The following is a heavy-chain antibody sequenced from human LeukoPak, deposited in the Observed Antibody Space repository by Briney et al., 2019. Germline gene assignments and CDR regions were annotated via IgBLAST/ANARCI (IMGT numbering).Heavy chain of an antibody. V-gene: IGHV3-30*02. J-gene: IGHJ4*02. CDR3: AKDSIWFGESNPVGY. CDR2: IRYDGSNK. Sequence: GGSLRLSCAASGFTFSSYGMHWVRQAPGKGLEWVAFIRYDGSNKYYADSMKGRFTISRDDSKNTLYLQMNSLRAEDTAVYYCAKDSIWFGESNPVGYWGQGTLVTVSS. CDR1: GFTFSSYG. D-gene: IGHD3-10*01.